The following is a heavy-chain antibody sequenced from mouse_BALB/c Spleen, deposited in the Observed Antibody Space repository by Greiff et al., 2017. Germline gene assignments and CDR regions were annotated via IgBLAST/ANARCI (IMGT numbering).Heavy chain of an antibody. CDR1: GFSLTGYG. D-gene: IGHD4-1*01. Sequence: VKLMESGPGLVAPSQSLSITCTVSGFSLTGYGVNWVRQPPGKGLEWLGVIGSGGSTDYNAAFISRLSISKDNSKSQVFFKMNSLQANDTAIYYCARKTGYYAMDYWGQGTSVTVSS. CDR3: ARKTGYYAMDY. CDR2: IGSGGST. V-gene: IGHV2-2*02. J-gene: IGHJ4*01.